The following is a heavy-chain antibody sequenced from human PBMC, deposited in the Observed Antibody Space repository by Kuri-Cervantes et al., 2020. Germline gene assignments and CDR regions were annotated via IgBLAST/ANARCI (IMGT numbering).Heavy chain of an antibody. D-gene: IGHD6-13*01. V-gene: IGHV3-7*01. CDR3: ARAAAGPRYFQH. J-gene: IGHJ1*01. CDR2: IKQDGSEK. CDR1: GFTFSSYW. Sequence: GESLKISCAASGFTFSSYWMSWVRQAPGKGLEWVANIKQDGSEKYYVDSVKGRFTISRDNAKNSLYLQMNSLRDEDTAVYYCARAAAGPRYFQHWGQGTLVTVSS.